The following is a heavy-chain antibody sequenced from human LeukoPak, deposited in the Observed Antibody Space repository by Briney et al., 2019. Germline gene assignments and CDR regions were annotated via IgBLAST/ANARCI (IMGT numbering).Heavy chain of an antibody. CDR1: GVSFSSDA. CDR2: ISGSGGST. CDR3: AKELAGGVVLVYFDY. J-gene: IGHJ4*02. Sequence: PGGSLRLSCAASGVSFSSDAMSWGRQAPGKGLEWVSAISGSGGSTYYADSVKGRFTISRDNSKNTLYLQMNSLRAEDTAVYYCAKELAGGVVLVYFDYWGQGTLVTVSS. D-gene: IGHD2-15*01. V-gene: IGHV3-23*01.